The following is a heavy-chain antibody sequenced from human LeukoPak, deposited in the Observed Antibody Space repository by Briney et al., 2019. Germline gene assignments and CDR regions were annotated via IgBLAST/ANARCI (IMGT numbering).Heavy chain of an antibody. D-gene: IGHD5-12*01. CDR1: GGSFSGYY. CDR3: ARGRGYSDWIIFDY. J-gene: IGHJ4*02. V-gene: IGHV4-34*01. Sequence: SETLSLTCAVYGGSFSGYYWSWIRQPPGKGLEWIGEINHSGSTNYNPSLKSRVTISVDTSKNQFSLKLSSVTAADTAVYYCARGRGYSDWIIFDYWGQGTLVTVSS. CDR2: INHSGST.